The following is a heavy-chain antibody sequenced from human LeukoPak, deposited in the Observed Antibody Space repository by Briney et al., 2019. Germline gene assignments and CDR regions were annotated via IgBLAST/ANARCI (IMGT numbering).Heavy chain of an antibody. Sequence: GGSLRLSCAAFGFTFSSYSINWVRQAPGKGLEWVSGTSGSGGSTYYADSVKGRFTISRDNSKNTLYLQMNSLRAEDTAVYYCAKGRGSLDNWGQGTLVTVSS. D-gene: IGHD1-26*01. CDR2: TSGSGGST. CDR3: AKGRGSLDN. J-gene: IGHJ4*02. V-gene: IGHV3-23*01. CDR1: GFTFSSYS.